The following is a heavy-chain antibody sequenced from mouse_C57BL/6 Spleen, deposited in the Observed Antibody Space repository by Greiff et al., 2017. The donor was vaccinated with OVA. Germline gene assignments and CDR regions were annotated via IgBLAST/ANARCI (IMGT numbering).Heavy chain of an antibody. Sequence: EVKVEESGPGLVKPSQSLSLTCSVTGYSITSGYYWTWIWQFPGNKLEWMGYISYDGSNNYNPSLKNRISITRDTSKNQFFLKLNSVTTEDTATYYCARGIYYDYEGDYYAMDYWGQGTSVTVSS. V-gene: IGHV3-6*01. J-gene: IGHJ4*01. CDR3: ARGIYYDYEGDYYAMDY. CDR1: GYSITSGYY. D-gene: IGHD2-4*01. CDR2: ISYDGSN.